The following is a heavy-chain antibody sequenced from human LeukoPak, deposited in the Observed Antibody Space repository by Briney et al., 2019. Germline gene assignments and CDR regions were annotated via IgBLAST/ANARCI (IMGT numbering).Heavy chain of an antibody. D-gene: IGHD5-18*01. Sequence: ASVKVSCKASGYTFTGYYMHWVRQAPGQGLEWMGWANPNSGNTHYVQNFQDRVTMTRDTSITTVYMELNSLRSDDTAVYYCAREGAAAKDVNWFDPWGREPWSPSPQ. CDR1: GYTFTGYY. J-gene: IGHJ5*02. CDR3: AREGAAAKDVNWFDP. CDR2: ANPNSGNT. V-gene: IGHV1-2*02.